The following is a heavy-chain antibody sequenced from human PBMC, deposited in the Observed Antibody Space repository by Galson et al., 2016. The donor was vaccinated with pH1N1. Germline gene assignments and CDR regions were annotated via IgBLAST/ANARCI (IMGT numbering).Heavy chain of an antibody. V-gene: IGHV2-70*17. Sequence: PALVKPTQTLTLTCTFSGFSLSGSGMSVSWIRQPPGKALEWLARLDCDDDKFYSTSLQTRLTISKDTSKNQVVLTMTNMHPVDTATYYCARTKRRGGWAFDIWGQGTIITVSS. CDR3: ARTKRRGGWAFDI. J-gene: IGHJ3*02. CDR1: GFSLSGSGMS. CDR2: LDCDDDK. D-gene: IGHD6-19*01.